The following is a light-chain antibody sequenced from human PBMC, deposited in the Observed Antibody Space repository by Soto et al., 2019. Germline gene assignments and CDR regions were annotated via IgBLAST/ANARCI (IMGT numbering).Light chain of an antibody. V-gene: IGLV1-40*01. Sequence: QAVVTQPPSVSGAPGQRVTISCTGTSSNIGAGYDVHWYQHLPGTVPKLLIYTNSDRPSGVPDRFSGSKSGTSASLAITGLQAEDEADYYCQSYDTSLSGCVFGAGTKLTVL. CDR2: TNS. CDR1: SSNIGAGYD. CDR3: QSYDTSLSGCV. J-gene: IGLJ1*01.